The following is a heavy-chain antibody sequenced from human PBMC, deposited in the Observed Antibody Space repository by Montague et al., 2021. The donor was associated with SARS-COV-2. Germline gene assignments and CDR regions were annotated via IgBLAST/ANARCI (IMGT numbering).Heavy chain of an antibody. Sequence: SLRLSCAASGFPFSSYKMTWVRQAPGMGLEWISYISSSSSSTYYADSVKGRFTISRDNAENSLYLQMNSLRDEDTAVYYCARAFNWSPDFDSSGSEAFDFWGPGTMVTVSS. V-gene: IGHV3-48*02. CDR1: GFPFSSYK. CDR3: ARAFNWSPDFDSSGSEAFDF. CDR2: ISSSSSST. D-gene: IGHD3-22*01. J-gene: IGHJ3*01.